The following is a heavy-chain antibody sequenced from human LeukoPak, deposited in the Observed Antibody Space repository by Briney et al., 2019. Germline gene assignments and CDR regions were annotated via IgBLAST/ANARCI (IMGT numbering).Heavy chain of an antibody. J-gene: IGHJ5*02. V-gene: IGHV5-51*01. Sequence: KVSCKASGGTFSSYAISWVRQMPGKGLEWMGIIYPGDSDTRYSPSFQGQVTISADKSISTAYLQWNSLKASDTAMYYCARLLVRGKTEDTRGPGTLVTVSS. CDR3: ARLLVRGKTEDT. D-gene: IGHD3-10*01. CDR1: GGTFSSYA. CDR2: IYPGDSDT.